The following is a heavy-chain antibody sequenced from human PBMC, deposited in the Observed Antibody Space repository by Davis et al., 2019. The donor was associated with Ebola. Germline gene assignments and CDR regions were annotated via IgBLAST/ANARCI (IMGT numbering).Heavy chain of an antibody. CDR1: GFTFSSYA. CDR2: INGGGGST. Sequence: GESLKISCAASGFTFSSYAMSWVRQAPGKGLEWVSTINGGGGSTFYADSVKGRLTISSDNSKNTLYLQMNSLRVEDAAVYYCAKEGNFWGHFDYWGQGTPVTVSS. CDR3: AKEGNFWGHFDY. V-gene: IGHV3-23*01. D-gene: IGHD4-23*01. J-gene: IGHJ4*02.